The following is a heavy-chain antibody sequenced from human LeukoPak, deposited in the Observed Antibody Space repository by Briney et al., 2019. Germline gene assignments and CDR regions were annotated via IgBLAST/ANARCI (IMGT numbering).Heavy chain of an antibody. V-gene: IGHV5-51*01. J-gene: IGHJ6*03. CDR3: ARLLDYDSTYYYMDV. CDR2: IYPGDSDT. D-gene: IGHD4-17*01. Sequence: GESLKISCETSGYNFLTFWIAWVRQMPGKGLERMGVIYPGDSDTRYSPSFQGQVSISVDMSLNTAYLQWRSLRASDTAMYYCARLLDYDSTYYYMDVWGIGTSVIVS. CDR1: GYNFLTFW.